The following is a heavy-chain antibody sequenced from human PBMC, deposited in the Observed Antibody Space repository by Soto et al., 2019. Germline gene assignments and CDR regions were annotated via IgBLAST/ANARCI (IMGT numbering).Heavy chain of an antibody. Sequence: GASVKVSFKASGYTFTSYAMHWVRQAPGQRLEWMGWINAGNGNTKYSQKFQGRVTITRDTSASTAYMELSSLRSEDTAVYYCARLAGSSRYYYGMDVWGQGTTVTVSS. V-gene: IGHV1-3*01. D-gene: IGHD6-13*01. CDR1: GYTFTSYA. CDR3: ARLAGSSRYYYGMDV. CDR2: INAGNGNT. J-gene: IGHJ6*02.